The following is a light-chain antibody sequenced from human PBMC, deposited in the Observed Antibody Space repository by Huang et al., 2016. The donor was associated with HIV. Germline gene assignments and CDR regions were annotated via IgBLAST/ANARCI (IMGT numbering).Light chain of an antibody. J-gene: IGKJ4*01. Sequence: IEMTQTPTTLPVSPGGRATLSCRASQSMSTYLDWYQPKPGQTPKLIIYWSTTRATGVPARFSGSGSGTDFTLTINSLQFEDFGIYYCQQCNSWHFTFGGGTKV. CDR2: WST. CDR1: QSMSTY. CDR3: QQCNSWHFT. V-gene: IGKV3D-15*01.